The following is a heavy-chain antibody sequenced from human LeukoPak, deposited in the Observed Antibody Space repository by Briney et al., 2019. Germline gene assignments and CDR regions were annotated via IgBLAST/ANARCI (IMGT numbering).Heavy chain of an antibody. J-gene: IGHJ6*02. CDR1: GFTFSSYG. D-gene: IGHD2-8*01. CDR3: AKDLGYCTNGVCQYYYYGMDV. Sequence: GGSLRLSCAASGFTFSSYGMHWVRQAPGKGLEWVAVIPYDGSNKYYADSVKGRFTISRDNSKNTLYLQMNSLRAEDTAVYYCAKDLGYCTNGVCQYYYYGMDVWGQGTTVTVSS. CDR2: IPYDGSNK. V-gene: IGHV3-30*18.